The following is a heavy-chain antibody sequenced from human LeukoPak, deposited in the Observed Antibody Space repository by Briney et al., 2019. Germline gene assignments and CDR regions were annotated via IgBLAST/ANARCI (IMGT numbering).Heavy chain of an antibody. Sequence: PGGSLRLSCAASGFTFSRYWMXWVRXAPGKXLVWVSRINSDGSSTHYADSVKGRFTISRDNAKSTLYLQMNSLRAEDTAVYYCSSNWFDPWGQGTLVTVSS. CDR1: GFTFSRYW. V-gene: IGHV3-74*01. J-gene: IGHJ5*02. CDR3: SSNWFDP. CDR2: INSDGSST.